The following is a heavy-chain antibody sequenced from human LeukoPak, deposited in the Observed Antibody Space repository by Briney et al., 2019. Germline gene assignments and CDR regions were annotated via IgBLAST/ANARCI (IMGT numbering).Heavy chain of an antibody. Sequence: GGSLRLSCAASGFTFSSYGMHWVRQAPGKGLEWVAVIWYDGSNKYYADSVKGRFTISRDNSKNTLYLQMNSLRAEDTAVYYCARELGSPYNGSYFFDPWGQGTLVTVSS. CDR3: ARELGSPYNGSYFFDP. V-gene: IGHV3-33*01. J-gene: IGHJ5*02. D-gene: IGHD1-26*01. CDR2: IWYDGSNK. CDR1: GFTFSSYG.